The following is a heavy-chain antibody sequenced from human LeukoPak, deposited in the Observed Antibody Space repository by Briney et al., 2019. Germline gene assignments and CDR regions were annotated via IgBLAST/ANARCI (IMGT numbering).Heavy chain of an antibody. V-gene: IGHV5-51*01. J-gene: IGHJ4*02. CDR3: ARLVCSSTSCYSGFDY. D-gene: IGHD2-2*01. CDR1: GYIFTNYW. CDR2: IYPADSDT. Sequence: PGESLKISSKGSGYIFTNYWIGWARPMPEKGLEWMGIIYPADSDTRYSPSFQGQVTISADKSITSAYLQWSSLKASDTAMYYCARLVCSSTSCYSGFDYWGQGTLVTVS.